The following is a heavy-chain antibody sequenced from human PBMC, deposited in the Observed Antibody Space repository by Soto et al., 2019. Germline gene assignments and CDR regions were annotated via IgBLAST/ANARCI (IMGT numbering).Heavy chain of an antibody. J-gene: IGHJ6*02. CDR1: GGSSSSFY. CDR3: AILRRKWIQLWLCYGMDV. CDR2: IFYSGRT. D-gene: IGHD5-18*01. Sequence: LETLSLTCTVSGGSSSSFYWNWIRKPPGKGLEWIGSIFYSGRTTYNPSLKSRVTISVDTSKTQFSLKLSSVTAADTAVYYCAILRRKWIQLWLCYGMDVWGQGTTLTVSS. V-gene: IGHV4-59*12.